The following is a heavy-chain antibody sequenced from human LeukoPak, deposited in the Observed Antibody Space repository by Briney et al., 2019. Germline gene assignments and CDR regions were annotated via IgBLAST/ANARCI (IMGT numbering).Heavy chain of an antibody. CDR2: IYSGGST. D-gene: IGHD6-19*01. V-gene: IGHV3-66*02. J-gene: IGHJ4*02. Sequence: GGSLRLSCAASGFTFSTYAMRWVRQAPGKGLEWVSVIYSGGSTYYADSVKGRFTISRDNSKTTLYLQMNSLRAEDTAVYYCARDLLAAGDNDYWGQGTLVTVSS. CDR3: ARDLLAAGDNDY. CDR1: GFTFSTYA.